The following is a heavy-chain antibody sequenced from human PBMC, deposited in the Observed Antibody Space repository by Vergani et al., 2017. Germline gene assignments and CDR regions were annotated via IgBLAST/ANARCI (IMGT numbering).Heavy chain of an antibody. J-gene: IGHJ2*01. V-gene: IGHV3-48*01. D-gene: IGHD2-2*01. CDR1: GFTFSSYS. Sequence: EVQLVESGGGLVQPGGSLRLSCAASGFTFSSYSMNWVRQAPGKGLEWVSYISSSSNTIYYGDSVKGRFTISRDNAKNSLYLQMNSLRAEDTAVYYCARDCSTSSYWYFDLWGRGTLVTVSS. CDR2: ISSSSNTI. CDR3: ARDCSTSSYWYFDL.